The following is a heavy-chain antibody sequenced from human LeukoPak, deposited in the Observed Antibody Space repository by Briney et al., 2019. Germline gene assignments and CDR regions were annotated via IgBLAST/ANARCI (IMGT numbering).Heavy chain of an antibody. V-gene: IGHV4-34*01. CDR2: INHSGST. CDR3: ARVAYSSSTVALGFDY. Sequence: SETLSLTCAVYGGSFSGYYWSWIHQPPGKGLEWIGEINHSGSTNYNPSLKSRVTISVDTSQNQFSLKLSSVTAADTAVYYCARVAYSSSTVALGFDYWGQGTLVTVSS. CDR1: GGSFSGYY. J-gene: IGHJ4*02. D-gene: IGHD6-6*01.